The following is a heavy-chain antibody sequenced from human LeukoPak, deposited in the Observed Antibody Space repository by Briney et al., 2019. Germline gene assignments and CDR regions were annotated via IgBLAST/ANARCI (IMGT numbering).Heavy chain of an antibody. CDR3: AREVVIVVEPAANTIDY. D-gene: IGHD2-2*01. CDR2: ISKSGTYI. CDR1: GFTFRDYT. Sequence: GGSLRLSCAASGFTFRDYTMNWVRQAPGKGLEWVSAISKSGTYIKYADSVKGRFTVSRDNAKNSLFLQMNSLRVEDTAVYYCAREVVIVVEPAANTIDYWGQGTRVPVSS. V-gene: IGHV3-21*01. J-gene: IGHJ4*02.